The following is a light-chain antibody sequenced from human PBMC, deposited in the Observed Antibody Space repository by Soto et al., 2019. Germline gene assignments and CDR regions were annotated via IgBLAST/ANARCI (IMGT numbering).Light chain of an antibody. Sequence: DIQMTQSPSTLSASVEDRVTITCRASQNVNKWLAWFQQKPGKVPKLLIFDASTLQTGVPSRFGGGGSGTEFTLTISGLQPDDFATYYCQQYNSYSPTFGQGTKVDIK. CDR2: DAS. J-gene: IGKJ1*01. CDR1: QNVNKW. CDR3: QQYNSYSPT. V-gene: IGKV1-5*01.